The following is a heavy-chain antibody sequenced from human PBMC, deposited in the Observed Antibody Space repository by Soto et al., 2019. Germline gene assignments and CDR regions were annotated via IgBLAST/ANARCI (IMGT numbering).Heavy chain of an antibody. CDR2: IYSGGST. CDR3: ARDLGVAARPMDYYYYYYMDV. CDR1: GFTVSSNY. D-gene: IGHD6-6*01. Sequence: GGSLRLSCAASGFTVSSNYMSWVRQAPGKGLEWVSVIYSGGSTYYADSVKGRFTISRDNSKNTLYLQMNSLRAEDTAVYYCARDLGVAARPMDYYYYYYMDVWGKGTTVTVSS. J-gene: IGHJ6*03. V-gene: IGHV3-66*01.